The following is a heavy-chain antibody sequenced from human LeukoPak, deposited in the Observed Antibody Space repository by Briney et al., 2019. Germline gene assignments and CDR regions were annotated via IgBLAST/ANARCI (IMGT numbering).Heavy chain of an antibody. Sequence: GGSLRLSCAASGFTFSSYSMNWVRQAPGKGLEWVSSISSSSSYIYYADSVKGRFTISRDNAKNSLYLQMNSLRAEDTAVYYCAACVAAAGGYYFDYWGQGTLVTVSS. J-gene: IGHJ4*02. CDR1: GFTFSSYS. CDR2: ISSSSSYI. CDR3: AACVAAAGGYYFDY. D-gene: IGHD6-13*01. V-gene: IGHV3-21*01.